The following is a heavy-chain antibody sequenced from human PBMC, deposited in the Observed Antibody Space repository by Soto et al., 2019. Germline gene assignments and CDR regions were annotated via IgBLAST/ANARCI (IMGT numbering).Heavy chain of an antibody. CDR1: GGPISSYY. J-gene: IGHJ4*02. D-gene: IGHD6-19*01. CDR2: IYYSGST. Sequence: PSETLSLTCTVSGGPISSYYWSWIRQSPGKGLEWIGYIYYSGSTNYNPSLKSRVTISVDTSKNQFSLELSSVTAADTAVYYCARGSSGWPPRLDYWGQGTQVTVSS. V-gene: IGHV4-59*01. CDR3: ARGSSGWPPRLDY.